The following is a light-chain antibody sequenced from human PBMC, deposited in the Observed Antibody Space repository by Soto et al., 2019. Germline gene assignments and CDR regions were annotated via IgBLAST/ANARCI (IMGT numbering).Light chain of an antibody. V-gene: IGLV2-14*01. Sequence: QSALTQPASVSGSPGQSITISCTGTSSDVGGYNYVSWYQQHPGKAPELMIYDVSNRPSGVSNRFSGSKSGNTASLTISGLQAEDEADYYCSSYTGRSTLDVFGTGTKVTVL. CDR1: SSDVGGYNY. J-gene: IGLJ1*01. CDR3: SSYTGRSTLDV. CDR2: DVS.